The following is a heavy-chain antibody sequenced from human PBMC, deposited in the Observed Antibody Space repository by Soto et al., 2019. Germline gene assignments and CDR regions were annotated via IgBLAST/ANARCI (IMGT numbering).Heavy chain of an antibody. Sequence: EVQLLESGGGSVQPGGALRLSCVASGFTFSTYAMSWVRQAPGKGLEWVSGIGGLSGGTDYADSVKGRLTISRDNSKNTLYLQRNSLRAEDTAVYFCAKVSILTESYHYSAMDVWGQGPTVTVSS. J-gene: IGHJ6*02. CDR1: GFTFSTYA. V-gene: IGHV3-23*01. CDR3: AKVSILTESYHYSAMDV. D-gene: IGHD3-9*01. CDR2: IGGLSGGT.